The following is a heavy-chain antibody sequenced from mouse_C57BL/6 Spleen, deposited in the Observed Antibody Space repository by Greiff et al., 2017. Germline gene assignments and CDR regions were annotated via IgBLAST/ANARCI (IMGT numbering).Heavy chain of an antibody. J-gene: IGHJ3*01. Sequence: QVQLQQSGAALVRPGASVTLSCKASGYTFTDYEMPWVKQTPVHGLEWIGAIDPETGGTAYNQKFKGQAILTADKSSSTAYMELRSLTSEDSAVYYCTKSSYYINPWFAYGGQGTLVTVSA. CDR3: TKSSYYINPWFAY. CDR2: IDPETGGT. V-gene: IGHV1-15*01. CDR1: GYTFTDYE. D-gene: IGHD2-5*01.